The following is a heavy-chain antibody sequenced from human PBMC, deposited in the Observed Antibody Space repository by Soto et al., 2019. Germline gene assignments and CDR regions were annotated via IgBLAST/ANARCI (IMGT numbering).Heavy chain of an antibody. D-gene: IGHD5-12*01. CDR3: ARDRDGYNGAFDY. J-gene: IGHJ4*02. Sequence: QVQLVQPGAEVKKPGASVKVSCKASGYTFSNYYMHWVRQAPGQGLEWMGIINPSGGSTSYGQKFQGRVTMTRDTSTSTVYMELSTLRSEDTAVYYCARDRDGYNGAFDYWGQGTLVTVSS. V-gene: IGHV1-46*03. CDR2: INPSGGST. CDR1: GYTFSNYY.